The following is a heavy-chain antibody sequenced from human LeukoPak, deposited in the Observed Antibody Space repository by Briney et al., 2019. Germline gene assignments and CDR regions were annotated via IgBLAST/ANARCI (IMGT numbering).Heavy chain of an antibody. CDR2: INHSGST. CDR1: GGSFSGYY. Sequence: RASETLSLTCAVYGGSFSGYYWSWIRQPPGKGLEWIGEINHSGSTNYNPSLKSRVTISVDTSKNQFSLKLSSVTAADTAVYYCARRGSYWGIYVYWGQGTLVTVSS. J-gene: IGHJ4*02. V-gene: IGHV4-34*01. CDR3: ARRGSYWGIYVY. D-gene: IGHD1-26*01.